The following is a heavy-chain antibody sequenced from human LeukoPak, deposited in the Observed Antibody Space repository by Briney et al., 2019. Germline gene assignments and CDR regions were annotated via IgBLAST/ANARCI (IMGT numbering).Heavy chain of an antibody. J-gene: IGHJ4*02. CDR2: ISSSSGYI. CDR1: GFTFSSYS. D-gene: IGHD6-6*01. V-gene: IGHV3-21*01. Sequence: GGSLRLSCAASGFTFSSYSMNWVRQAPGKGLEWVSSISSSSGYIYYADSVKGRFTISRDNAKNSLYLQMNSLRAEDTAVYYCARDEGYSSSSFSDYWGQGTLVTVSS. CDR3: ARDEGYSSSSFSDY.